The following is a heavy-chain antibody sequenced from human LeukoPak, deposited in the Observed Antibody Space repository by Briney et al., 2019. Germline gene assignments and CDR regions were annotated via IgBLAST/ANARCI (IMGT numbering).Heavy chain of an antibody. CDR1: GYTFTSYG. J-gene: IGHJ4*02. D-gene: IGHD3-22*01. CDR2: ISAYNGNT. V-gene: IGHV1-18*01. Sequence: ASVKVSCKASGYTFTSYGISWVRQAPGQGLEWMGWISAYNGNTNYAQKLQGRVTMTTDTSTSTAYMELRSLRSDDTAVYYRARGNHYDSSGPIGYWGQGTLVTVSS. CDR3: ARGNHYDSSGPIGY.